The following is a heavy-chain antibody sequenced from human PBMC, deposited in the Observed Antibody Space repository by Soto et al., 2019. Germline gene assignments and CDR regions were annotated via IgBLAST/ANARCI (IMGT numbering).Heavy chain of an antibody. D-gene: IGHD2-15*01. Sequence: SETLSLTCTVSGGSISSYYWSWIRQPPGKGLEWIGYIYYTGSTNYNPSLKGRVAISVDTSKNQFSLKVNSVTAADTAVYYCASYRGYCTGGSCYSENYYFDFWGQGTLVTVSS. CDR1: GGSISSYY. CDR3: ASYRGYCTGGSCYSENYYFDF. J-gene: IGHJ4*02. V-gene: IGHV4-59*01. CDR2: IYYTGST.